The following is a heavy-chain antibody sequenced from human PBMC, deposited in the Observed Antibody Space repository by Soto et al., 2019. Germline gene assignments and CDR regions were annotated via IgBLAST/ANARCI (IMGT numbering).Heavy chain of an antibody. J-gene: IGHJ3*02. V-gene: IGHV3-23*01. CDR1: GFICSSYD. CDR2: ILVDGRT. Sequence: SLGLSCAASGFICSSYDMSWVRQAPGKGLEWVSTILVDGRTFYVDSVKGRFTISRDSSQNTVYLQMNSLTAGDTALYYCAKATATGGGAFDICGQGTMVTVSS. CDR3: AKATATGGGAFDI. D-gene: IGHD2-8*02.